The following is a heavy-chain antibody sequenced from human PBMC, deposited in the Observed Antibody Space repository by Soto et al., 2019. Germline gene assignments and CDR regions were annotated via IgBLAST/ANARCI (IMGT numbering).Heavy chain of an antibody. J-gene: IGHJ4*02. CDR3: ARRTVSGIYYYLEY. Sequence: PVVLHKNPCNGAGYSWTSYCIRWVRQMPGKGLEWMGIIYPGDSDTRYSPSFQGQVTISADKSISTAYLQWSSLKASDTAMYYCARRTVSGIYYYLEYWGQGTLVTVSS. CDR1: GYSWTSYC. CDR2: IYPGDSDT. V-gene: IGHV5-51*01. D-gene: IGHD1-26*01.